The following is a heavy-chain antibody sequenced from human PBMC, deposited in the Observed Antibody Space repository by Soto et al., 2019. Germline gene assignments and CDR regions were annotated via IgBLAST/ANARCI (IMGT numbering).Heavy chain of an antibody. Sequence: GESLKISCKGSGYSFTSYWISWVRQMPGKGLEWMGRIDPSDSYTNYSPSFQGHITISADKSISTAYLQWSSLKASDTAMYYCARQNGYQLLSYYYYYGMDVWGQGTTVTVSS. CDR3: ARQNGYQLLSYYYYYGMDV. J-gene: IGHJ6*02. CDR2: IDPSDSYT. V-gene: IGHV5-10-1*01. CDR1: GYSFTSYW. D-gene: IGHD2-2*01.